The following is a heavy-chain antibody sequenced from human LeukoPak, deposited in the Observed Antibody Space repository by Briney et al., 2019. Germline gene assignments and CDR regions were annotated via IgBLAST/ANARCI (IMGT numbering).Heavy chain of an antibody. J-gene: IGHJ4*02. D-gene: IGHD3-9*01. Sequence: PSETLSLTCAVYGGSFSGYYWSWIRQPPGKGLGWIGEINHSGSTNYNPSLKSRVTISVDTSKNQFSLKLSSVTAADTAVYYCARGKGYDILTGYTHEHFFDYWGQGTLVTASS. V-gene: IGHV4-34*01. CDR2: INHSGST. CDR1: GGSFSGYY. CDR3: ARGKGYDILTGYTHEHFFDY.